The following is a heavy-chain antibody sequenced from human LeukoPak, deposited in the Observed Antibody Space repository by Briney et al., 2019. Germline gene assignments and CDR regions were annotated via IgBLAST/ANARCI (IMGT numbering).Heavy chain of an antibody. CDR1: GGTFNNCA. J-gene: IGHJ3*02. V-gene: IGHV1-69*05. D-gene: IGHD2-2*03. Sequence: SVKVSCKTSGGTFNNCAISWVRQAPGQGLEWLGGIMPLFGTAGYAQKFQGRVTITKDESTRTVYLELTSLRSEDTAVYYCAVLDIVVVPAARDAFDIWGQGTMVTVSS. CDR3: AVLDIVVVPAARDAFDI. CDR2: IMPLFGTA.